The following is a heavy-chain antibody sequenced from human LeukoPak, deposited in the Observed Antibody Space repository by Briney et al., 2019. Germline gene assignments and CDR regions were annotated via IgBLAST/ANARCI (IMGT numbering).Heavy chain of an antibody. CDR3: ANHLACGSTSCPPFDD. V-gene: IGHV3-7*01. D-gene: IGHD2-2*01. J-gene: IGHJ4*02. CDR1: GFTLSNYW. Sequence: GGSLRLSCAASGFTLSNYWMSWVRQAPGKGLEWVAHINQGGSEKYYVDSVKGRFAISRDNAWNSLYLQMSSLGAEDTAVYYCANHLACGSTSCPPFDDWGQGTLVTVSS. CDR2: INQGGSEK.